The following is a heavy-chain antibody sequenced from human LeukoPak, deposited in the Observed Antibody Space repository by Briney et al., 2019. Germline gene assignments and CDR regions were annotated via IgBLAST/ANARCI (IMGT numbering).Heavy chain of an antibody. D-gene: IGHD1-26*01. J-gene: IGHJ4*02. V-gene: IGHV3-21*01. CDR1: GFTFSSYA. CDR2: ISSSSSYI. CDR3: ARANSGSYSPVDY. Sequence: GGSLRLSCAASGFTFSSYAMSWVRQAPGKGLEWVSSISSSSSYIYYADSVKGRFTISRDNAKNSLYLQMNSLRAEDTAVYYCARANSGSYSPVDYWGQGTLVTVSS.